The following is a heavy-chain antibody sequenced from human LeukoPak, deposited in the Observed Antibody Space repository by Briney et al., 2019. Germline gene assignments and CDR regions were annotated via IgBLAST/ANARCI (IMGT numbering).Heavy chain of an antibody. Sequence: GGSLRLSCAASGFTFSSYSMNWVRQAPGKGLEWVSSIGSSSSYIYYADSVKGRFTISRDNAKNSLYLQMNSLRAEDTAVYYCARDDSGDFWSGYSGMRAFDIWGQGTMVTVSS. CDR1: GFTFSSYS. CDR2: IGSSSSYI. J-gene: IGHJ3*02. V-gene: IGHV3-21*01. D-gene: IGHD3-3*01. CDR3: ARDDSGDFWSGYSGMRAFDI.